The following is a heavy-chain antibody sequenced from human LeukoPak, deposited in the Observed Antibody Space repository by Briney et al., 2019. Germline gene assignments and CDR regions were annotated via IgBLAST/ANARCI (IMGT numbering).Heavy chain of an antibody. J-gene: IGHJ3*02. CDR3: AKDLGDIVVVVAATEAFDI. V-gene: IGHV3-15*01. D-gene: IGHD2-15*01. CDR1: GFTFSNAW. Sequence: GGSLRLSCAASGFTFSNAWMSWVRQAPGKGLEWVGRIKSKTDGGTTDYAAPVKGRFTISRDDSKNTLYLQMNSLRAEDTAVYYCAKDLGDIVVVVAATEAFDIWGQGTMVTVSS. CDR2: IKSKTDGGTT.